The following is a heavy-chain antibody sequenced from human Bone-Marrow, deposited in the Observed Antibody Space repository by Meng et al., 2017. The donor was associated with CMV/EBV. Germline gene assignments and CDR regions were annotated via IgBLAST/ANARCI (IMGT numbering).Heavy chain of an antibody. CDR2: INAYNGNT. Sequence: ASVKVSCKASGYTFTSYGISWVRQAPGQGLEWMGWINAYNGNTNYAQKLQGRVTMTTDTSTSTAYMELRSLRSDDTAVYYCARDHGGYSNYEGDFDYWGQGTLVTVS. J-gene: IGHJ4*02. D-gene: IGHD4-11*01. CDR3: ARDHGGYSNYEGDFDY. CDR1: GYTFTSYG. V-gene: IGHV1-18*01.